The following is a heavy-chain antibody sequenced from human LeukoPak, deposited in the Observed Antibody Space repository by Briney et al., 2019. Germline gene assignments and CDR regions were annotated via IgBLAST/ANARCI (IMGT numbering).Heavy chain of an antibody. D-gene: IGHD3-10*01. Sequence: ASVKVSCKASGYTFTSYAMHWVRQAPGQRLEWMGWINAGNGNTKYSQEFQGRVTITRDTSASTAYMELSSLRPEDMAVYYCARGRPQWFGELLDAFDIWGQGTMVTVSS. CDR3: ARGRPQWFGELLDAFDI. V-gene: IGHV1-3*03. CDR2: INAGNGNT. J-gene: IGHJ3*02. CDR1: GYTFTSYA.